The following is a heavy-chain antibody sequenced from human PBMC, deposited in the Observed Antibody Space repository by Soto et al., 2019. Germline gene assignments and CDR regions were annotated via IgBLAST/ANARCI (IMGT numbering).Heavy chain of an antibody. CDR1: GFTFSSYA. CDR2: ISGSGGST. CDR3: AKAESLHDGRYYYGSGSYTLDV. J-gene: IGHJ6*02. V-gene: IGHV3-23*01. D-gene: IGHD3-10*01. Sequence: EVQLLESGGGLVQPGGSLRLSCAASGFTFSSYAMSWVRQAPGKGLEWGSAISGSGGSTYYADSVKGRFTISRDNSKNTLYLQMNSMRAEDTAVYYCAKAESLHDGRYYYGSGSYTLDVWGQGTTVTVSS.